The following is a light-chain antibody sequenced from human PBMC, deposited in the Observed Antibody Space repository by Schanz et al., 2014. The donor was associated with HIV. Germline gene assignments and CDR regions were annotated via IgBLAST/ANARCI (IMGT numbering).Light chain of an antibody. CDR1: QTVSSN. CDR3: QQRSNWPPH. J-gene: IGKJ2*01. CDR2: DAS. V-gene: IGKV3-11*01. Sequence: EIVLTQSPATLSVSPGQRATLSCRASQTVSSNLAWYQQKPGQAPRLLIYDASNRATGIPARFSGSGSGTDFTLTISSLEPEDFAVYYCQQRSNWPPHFGQGTKLEIK.